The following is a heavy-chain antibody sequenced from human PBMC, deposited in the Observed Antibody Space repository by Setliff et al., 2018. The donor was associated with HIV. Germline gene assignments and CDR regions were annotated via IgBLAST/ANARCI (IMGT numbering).Heavy chain of an antibody. CDR3: ATVPPSGAYLDY. D-gene: IGHD3-10*01. CDR2: SFHSGTT. Sequence: KTSETLSLTCDVSGDGVTSKSYSWTWIRQPPGKGLEWMGYSFHSGTTYYSPSLKDRLTISIDQSMNHFSLKLTSVTAADTAVYYCATVPPSGAYLDYWGPGVLVTVSS. J-gene: IGHJ4*02. CDR1: GDGVTSKSYS. V-gene: IGHV4-30-2*01.